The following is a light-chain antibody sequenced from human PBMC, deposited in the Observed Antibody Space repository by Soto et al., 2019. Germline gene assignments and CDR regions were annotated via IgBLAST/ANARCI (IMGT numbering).Light chain of an antibody. V-gene: IGKV3-20*01. CDR2: GAS. CDR3: QQYGSSPPYT. J-gene: IGKJ2*01. CDR1: PNFRSRY. Sequence: EIVLTQSPGTLSLSPGERATLSCRASPNFRSRYFAWYQPKPGQAPRLLIYGASSRATGIPDRFSGSGSGTDFTLTISRLEPEDFAVYYCQQYGSSPPYTFGQGTKLEIK.